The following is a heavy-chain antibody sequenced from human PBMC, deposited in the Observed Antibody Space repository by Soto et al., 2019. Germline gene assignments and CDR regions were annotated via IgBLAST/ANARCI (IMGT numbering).Heavy chain of an antibody. V-gene: IGHV4-59*01. CDR1: GGSISSYY. D-gene: IGHD6-6*01. CDR3: GRVRRQQLEYYYYGMDV. Sequence: SETLSLTCTVSGGSISSYYWSWIRQPPGKGLEWIGYIYYSGSTNYNPSLKSRVTISVDTSKNQFSLKLSSVTAADTAVYYCGRVRRQQLEYYYYGMDVWGQGTTVTVSS. J-gene: IGHJ6*02. CDR2: IYYSGST.